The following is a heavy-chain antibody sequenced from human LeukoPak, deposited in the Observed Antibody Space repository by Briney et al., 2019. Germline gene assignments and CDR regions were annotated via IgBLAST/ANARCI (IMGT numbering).Heavy chain of an antibody. CDR1: GGSFSGHY. CDR2: INHSGST. D-gene: IGHD5-18*01. J-gene: IGHJ4*02. V-gene: IGHV4-34*01. Sequence: SETLSLTCAVYGGSFSGHYWSWIRQPPGKGLEWIGEINHSGSTNYNPSLKSRVTISVDTSKNQFSLKLSSVTAADTAVYYCARVDSYGYYFDYWGQGTLVTVSS. CDR3: ARVDSYGYYFDY.